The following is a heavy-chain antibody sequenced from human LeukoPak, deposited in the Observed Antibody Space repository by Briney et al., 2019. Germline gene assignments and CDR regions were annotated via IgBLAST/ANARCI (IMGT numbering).Heavy chain of an antibody. Sequence: ASVKVSCKASGYTFTGYYMHWVRQAPGQGLEWMGWINPNSGGTNYAQKFQGRVTMTRDTSTSTAYMELSRLRSDDTAVYYCARGYYDSSGYYLDYWGQGTLVTVSS. CDR2: INPNSGGT. D-gene: IGHD3-22*01. CDR1: GYTFTGYY. V-gene: IGHV1-2*02. J-gene: IGHJ4*02. CDR3: ARGYYDSSGYYLDY.